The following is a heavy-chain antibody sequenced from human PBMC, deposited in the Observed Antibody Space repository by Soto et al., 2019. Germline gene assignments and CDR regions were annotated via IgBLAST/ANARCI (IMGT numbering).Heavy chain of an antibody. CDR1: GFTFSNYA. CDR3: TKNYYFDS. Sequence: VQLLESGGGLVQPGGSLRLSCAASGFTFSNYAMSWVRQAPGKALEWVSSINIVGGNTNYADSVRGRFTMSRDDSKSTVFLQMNSLRAEDTAIYYCTKNYYFDSWGQETLITVSS. V-gene: IGHV3-23*01. CDR2: INIVGGNT. J-gene: IGHJ4*02.